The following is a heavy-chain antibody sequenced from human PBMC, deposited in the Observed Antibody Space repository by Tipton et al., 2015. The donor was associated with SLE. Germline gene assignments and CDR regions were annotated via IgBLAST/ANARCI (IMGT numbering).Heavy chain of an antibody. CDR3: AGLFGGSRAGDV. CDR2: VHYSGNT. V-gene: IGHV4-59*01. CDR1: DGSISTYY. Sequence: TLSLTCTVSDGSISTYYWSWIRQPPGKGLEYIGYVHYSGNTNYNPSLRSRVTISADTSRNQLSLRLTSVTAADTAVYYCAGLFGGSRAGDVWGRGILVAVSS. D-gene: IGHD2-15*01. J-gene: IGHJ2*01.